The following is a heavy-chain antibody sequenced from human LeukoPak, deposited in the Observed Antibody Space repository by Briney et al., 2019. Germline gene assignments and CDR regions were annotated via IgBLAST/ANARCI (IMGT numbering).Heavy chain of an antibody. D-gene: IGHD2-2*01. J-gene: IGHJ5*02. Sequence: PSETLSLTCAVYGGSFSGYYWSWIRQPPGKGLEWIGEINHSGSTNYNPSLKSRVTISVDTSKNQFSLKLSSVTAADTAVYYCARRIVVVPAASGRGFDPRGQGTLVTVSS. CDR3: ARRIVVVPAASGRGFDP. CDR1: GGSFSGYY. CDR2: INHSGST. V-gene: IGHV4-34*01.